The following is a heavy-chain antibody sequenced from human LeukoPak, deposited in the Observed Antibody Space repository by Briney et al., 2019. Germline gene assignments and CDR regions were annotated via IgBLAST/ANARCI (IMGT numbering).Heavy chain of an antibody. V-gene: IGHV4-38-2*01. CDR3: ANSDTEDFFDF. CDR2: IYHDYTT. CDR1: TYSISSDFY. J-gene: IGHJ4*02. Sequence: SGTLSLTCAVSTYSISSDFYWGWVRQPPGQGLEWVGSIYHDYTTYYNPSLRGRVTLSLDMSRKQFSLELTSVTAADTATYYCANSDTEDFFDFWGQGKLVTVS.